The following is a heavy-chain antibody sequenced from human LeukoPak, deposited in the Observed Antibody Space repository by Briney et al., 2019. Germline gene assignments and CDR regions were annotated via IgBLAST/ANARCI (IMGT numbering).Heavy chain of an antibody. CDR2: MNPNTGNA. D-gene: IGHD4-11*01. V-gene: IGHV1-8*03. CDR3: ARVGYSNSYDY. J-gene: IGHJ4*02. CDR1: GYAFTNFD. Sequence: ASVKVSCKASGYAFTNFDINWVRQAAGQGLEWVGWMNPNTGNAGYAQKFQDRVTITWDASISTAYMDLSSLRSEDTAVYYCARVGYSNSYDYWGQGTLVTVSS.